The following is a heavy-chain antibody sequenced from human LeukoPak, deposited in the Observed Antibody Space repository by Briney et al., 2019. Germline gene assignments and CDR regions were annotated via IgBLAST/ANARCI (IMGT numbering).Heavy chain of an antibody. CDR2: IYTSGST. CDR1: GGSISSYY. CDR3: ARDVGADVWGMFYFDY. J-gene: IGHJ4*02. V-gene: IGHV4-4*07. Sequence: SETLSLTCTVSGGSISSYYWSWIRQPAGKGLEWIGRIYTSGSTNYSPSLKSRVTISVDKSKNQFSLKLSSVTAADTAVYYCARDVGADVWGMFYFDYWGQGTLVTVSS. D-gene: IGHD3-16*01.